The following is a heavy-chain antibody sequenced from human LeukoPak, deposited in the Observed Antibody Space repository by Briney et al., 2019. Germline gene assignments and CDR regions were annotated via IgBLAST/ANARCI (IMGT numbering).Heavy chain of an antibody. CDR3: ARDPLAAYGYCTNGVCPPADY. D-gene: IGHD2-8*01. J-gene: IGHJ4*02. V-gene: IGHV3-21*01. CDR2: ISSSSSYI. Sequence: GGSLRLSCAAPGFTFSSYSMNWVRQAPGKGLEWVSSISSSSSYIYYADSVKGRFTISRDNAKNSLYLQMNSLRAEDTAVYYCARDPLAAYGYCTNGVCPPADYWGQGTLVTVSS. CDR1: GFTFSSYS.